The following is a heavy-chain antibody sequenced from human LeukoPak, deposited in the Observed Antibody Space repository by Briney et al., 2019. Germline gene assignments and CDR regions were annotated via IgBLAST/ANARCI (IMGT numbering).Heavy chain of an antibody. J-gene: IGHJ3*02. CDR1: GFTFSSYW. D-gene: IGHD3-22*01. CDR2: IKQDGSEK. Sequence: PGGSLRLSCAASGFTFSSYWMSWVRQAPGKGLEWVANIKQDGSEKYYVDSVKGRFTISRDNAKNSLYLQMNSLRAEDTAVYYCARGGITMIVVDAFDIWGQGTMVTASS. V-gene: IGHV3-7*01. CDR3: ARGGITMIVVDAFDI.